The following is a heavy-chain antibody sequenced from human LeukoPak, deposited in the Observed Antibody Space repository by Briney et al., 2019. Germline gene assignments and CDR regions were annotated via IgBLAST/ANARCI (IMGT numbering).Heavy chain of an antibody. CDR3: ARDRRMEVGATDGNDY. D-gene: IGHD1-26*01. CDR2: IIPIFCTA. V-gene: IGHV1-69*05. CDR1: GGTFSSYA. J-gene: IGHJ4*02. Sequence: GASVKVSCKASGGTFSSYAISWVRQAPGQGLKWMGRIIPIFCTANYAQKFQGRVTITTDESTSTAYMELSSLRSEDTAVYYCARDRRMEVGATDGNDYWGQGTLVTVSS.